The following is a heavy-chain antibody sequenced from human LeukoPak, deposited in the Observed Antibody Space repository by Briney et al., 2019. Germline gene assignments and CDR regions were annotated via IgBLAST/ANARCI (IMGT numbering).Heavy chain of an antibody. CDR3: ARDHRSSSWYGY. CDR1: GGSISSSSYY. D-gene: IGHD6-13*01. V-gene: IGHV4-39*02. J-gene: IGHJ4*02. Sequence: PSETLSLTCTVSGGSISSSSYYWGWIRQPPGKGLEWIGSIYYSGSTYYNPSLKSRVTISVDTSKNQFSLKLSSVTAADTAVYYCARDHRSSSWYGYWGQGTLVTVSS. CDR2: IYYSGST.